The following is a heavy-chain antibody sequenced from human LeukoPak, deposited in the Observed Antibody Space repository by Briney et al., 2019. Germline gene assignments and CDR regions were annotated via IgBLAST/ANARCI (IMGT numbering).Heavy chain of an antibody. CDR1: GFTFDDYA. CDR2: ISWNSGSI. V-gene: IGHV3-9*01. Sequence: GGSLRLSCAASGFTFDDYAMHWVRQAPGKGLEWVSGISWNSGSIGYADSVKGRFTISRDNAKNSLYLQMNSLRAEDTALYYCAKSGARDDYDILTGKTYCFDYWGQGTLVTVSS. J-gene: IGHJ4*02. CDR3: AKSGARDDYDILTGKTYCFDY. D-gene: IGHD3-9*01.